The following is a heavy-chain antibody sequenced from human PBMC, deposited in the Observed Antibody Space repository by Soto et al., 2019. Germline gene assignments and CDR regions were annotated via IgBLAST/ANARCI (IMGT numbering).Heavy chain of an antibody. CDR3: ARYRREGAYSSSSYYFDY. D-gene: IGHD6-6*01. J-gene: IGHJ4*02. Sequence: SETLSLTCTVSGGSISSSSYYWGWIRQPPGKGLEWIGSIYYSGSTYYNPSLKSRVTISVDTSKNQFSLKLSSVTAADTAVYYCARYRREGAYSSSSYYFDYWGQGTLVTVSS. CDR1: GGSISSSSYY. V-gene: IGHV4-39*01. CDR2: IYYSGST.